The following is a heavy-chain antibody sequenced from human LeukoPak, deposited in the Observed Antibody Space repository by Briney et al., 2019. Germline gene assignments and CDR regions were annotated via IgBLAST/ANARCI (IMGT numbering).Heavy chain of an antibody. D-gene: IGHD3-10*01. V-gene: IGHV4-59*11. Sequence: SETLSLTCTVSGGSISSHYWSWIRQPPGKGLEWIGYIYYSGSTNYNPSLKSRVTISVGTSKNQFSLKLSSVTAADTAVYYCAAAGYYYYYMDVWGKGTTVTVSS. CDR1: GGSISSHY. CDR3: AAAGYYYYYMDV. J-gene: IGHJ6*03. CDR2: IYYSGST.